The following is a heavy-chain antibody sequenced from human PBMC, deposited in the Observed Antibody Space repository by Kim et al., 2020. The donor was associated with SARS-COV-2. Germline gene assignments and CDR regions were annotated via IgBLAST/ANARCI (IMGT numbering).Heavy chain of an antibody. CDR3: ARVLKDYDFWSGPGYYGMDV. J-gene: IGHJ6*02. Sequence: ASVKVSCKASGYTFTGYYMHWVRQAPGQGLEWMGRINPNSGGTNYAQKFQGRVTMTRDTSISTAYMELSRLRSDDTAVYYCARVLKDYDFWSGPGYYGMDVWGQGTTVTVSS. V-gene: IGHV1-2*06. CDR1: GYTFTGYY. D-gene: IGHD3-3*01. CDR2: INPNSGGT.